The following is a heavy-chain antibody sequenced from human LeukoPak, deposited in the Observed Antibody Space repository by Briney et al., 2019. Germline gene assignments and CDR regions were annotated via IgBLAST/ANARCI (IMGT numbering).Heavy chain of an antibody. CDR1: GFTFSSYE. CDR3: ARQTSRGYCSGGSCYAD. Sequence: GGSLRLSCAASGFTFSSYEMNWVRQAPGKGLEWVSYISSSGSTIYYADSVKGRFTISRDDAKNSLYLQMNSLRAEDTAVYYCARQTSRGYCSGGSCYADWGQGTLVTVSS. CDR2: ISSSGSTI. D-gene: IGHD2-15*01. V-gene: IGHV3-48*03. J-gene: IGHJ4*02.